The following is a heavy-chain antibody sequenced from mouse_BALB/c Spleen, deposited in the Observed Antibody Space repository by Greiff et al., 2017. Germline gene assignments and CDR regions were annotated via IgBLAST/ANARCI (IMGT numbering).Heavy chain of an antibody. Sequence: DVHLVESGGGLVQPGGSLNLSCAASGFDFSRYWMSWARQAPGKGQEWIGEINPGSSTINYTPSLKDKFIISRDNAKNTLYLQMSKVRSEDTALYYCARNGNYAMDYWGQGTSVTVSS. CDR1: GFDFSRYW. D-gene: IGHD4-1*01. CDR2: INPGSSTI. V-gene: IGHV4-2*02. CDR3: ARNGNYAMDY. J-gene: IGHJ4*01.